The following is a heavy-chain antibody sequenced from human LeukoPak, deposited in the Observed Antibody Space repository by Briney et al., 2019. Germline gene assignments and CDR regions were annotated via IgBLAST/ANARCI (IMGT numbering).Heavy chain of an antibody. CDR2: IHYSGST. D-gene: IGHD2-2*01. CDR3: ARREYQLTDYYYYYYMDV. Sequence: PSETLSLTCSVSGGSISTYSWSWIRQPPGKGLEWIGYIHYSGSTNYNSSLKSRVTISVDTSKNQFSLKLSSVTAADTAVYYCARREYQLTDYYYYYYMDVWGKGTTVTVSS. J-gene: IGHJ6*03. CDR1: GGSISTYS. V-gene: IGHV4-59*12.